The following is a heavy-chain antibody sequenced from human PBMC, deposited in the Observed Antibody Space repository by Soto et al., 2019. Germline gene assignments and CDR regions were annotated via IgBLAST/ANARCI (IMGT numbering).Heavy chain of an antibody. V-gene: IGHV5-51*01. CDR2: INPRDSDT. J-gene: IGHJ4*02. Sequence: PGESLKISCKGSGYSFTTYWIGWVRQMPGKGLEWMGIINPRDSDTRYSPSFQGQVTISADKSINTAYLQWSSLKASDTAMYYCARHGSSSSDYWGQGTLVTVSS. CDR3: ARHGSSSSDY. D-gene: IGHD6-6*01. CDR1: GYSFTTYW.